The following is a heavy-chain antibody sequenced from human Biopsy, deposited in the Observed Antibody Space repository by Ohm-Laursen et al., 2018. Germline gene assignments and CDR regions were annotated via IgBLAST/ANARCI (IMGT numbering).Heavy chain of an antibody. J-gene: IGHJ6*02. V-gene: IGHV3-23*01. Sequence: SLRLSCAASGFTFSSNAMSWVRQAPGKGLEWVSGISGRTSGTYYADSVKGRFTISRDNSKNTLYLQMSSLRAEDTAVYYCAKVHDSGYYYYSMDVWGQGTTVTVSS. CDR2: ISGRTSGT. CDR3: AKVHDSGYYYYSMDV. CDR1: GFTFSSNA. D-gene: IGHD3-16*01.